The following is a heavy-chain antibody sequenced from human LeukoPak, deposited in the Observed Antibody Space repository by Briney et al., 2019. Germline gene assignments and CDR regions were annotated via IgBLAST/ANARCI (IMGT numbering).Heavy chain of an antibody. CDR3: ASQIIQMSTIYRFDP. D-gene: IGHD5-24*01. V-gene: IGHV4-39*01. CDR2: MFHSGTT. CDR1: GGSISSNSYY. Sequence: SETPSLTCTVSGGSISSNSYYWGWIRQPPGKGLEWIGSMFHSGTTYYNPSLKSRVTISVDTSKSQFSLQLSSVTAADTAVYYCASQIIQMSTIYRFDPWGQGTLVTVSS. J-gene: IGHJ5*02.